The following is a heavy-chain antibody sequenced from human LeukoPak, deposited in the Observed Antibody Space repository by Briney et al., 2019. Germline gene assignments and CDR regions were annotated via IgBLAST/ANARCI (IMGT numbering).Heavy chain of an antibody. J-gene: IGHJ4*02. CDR3: ATGGSIAASPFDY. V-gene: IGHV3-74*01. CDR1: GFTFSSYW. D-gene: IGHD6-13*01. Sequence: GGSLRLSCADSGFTFSSYWMHWVRQAPGKGLMWVSRINSDGSSTSYADSVKGRFTISRDNAKNTLYLHMNSLRAEDTAVYYCATGGSIAASPFDYWGQGTLVTVSS. CDR2: INSDGSST.